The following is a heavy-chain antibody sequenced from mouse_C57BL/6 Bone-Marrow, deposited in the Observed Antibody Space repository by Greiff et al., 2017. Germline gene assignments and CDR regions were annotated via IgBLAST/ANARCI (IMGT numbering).Heavy chain of an antibody. V-gene: IGHV1-81*01. CDR3: ARWTLNYYSSSPDY. Sequence: QVQLKESGAELARPGASVKLSCKASGYTFTSYGISWVQQRTGQGLEWIGELYPRSGNTYYNETFKGKVTLTAYKSSSTAYLELRSLTSEYSAVYFCARWTLNYYSSSPDYWCQGTTLTVS. CDR1: GYTFTSYG. CDR2: LYPRSGNT. J-gene: IGHJ2*01. D-gene: IGHD1-1*01.